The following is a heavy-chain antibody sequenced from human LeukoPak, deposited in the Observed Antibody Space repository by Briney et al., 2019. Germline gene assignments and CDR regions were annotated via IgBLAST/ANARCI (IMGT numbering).Heavy chain of an antibody. CDR2: IRQDGSDK. V-gene: IGHV3-7*01. D-gene: IGHD2/OR15-2a*01. CDR3: TRDGGSSMPFDY. J-gene: IGHJ4*02. CDR1: GFTFSTYW. Sequence: GGSLRLSCAASGFTFSTYWMSWVRQAPGKGLEWVANIRQDGSDKYYVDSVKGRFTISRDNAKNSLYLQMNSLRAEDTAVYYCTRDGGSSMPFDYWGQGTLVTVSS.